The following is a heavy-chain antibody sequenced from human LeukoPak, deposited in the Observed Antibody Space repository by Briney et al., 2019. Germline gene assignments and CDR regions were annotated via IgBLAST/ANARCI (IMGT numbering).Heavy chain of an antibody. D-gene: IGHD3-22*01. CDR1: GGSISSYY. CDR3: ARVTKEGYDSSGYYHNWFDP. CDR2: IYTSGST. J-gene: IGHJ5*02. V-gene: IGHV4-4*07. Sequence: SETLSLTCTVSGGSISSYYWSWIRQPAGKGLEWIGRIYTSGSTNYNPALKRRGTMSVDTSKNQFSLKLSSVTAADTALYYCARVTKEGYDSSGYYHNWFDPWGQGPLVTVSS.